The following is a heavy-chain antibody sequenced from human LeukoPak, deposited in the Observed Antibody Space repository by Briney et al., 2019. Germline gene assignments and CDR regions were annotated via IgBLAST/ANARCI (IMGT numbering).Heavy chain of an antibody. CDR3: ARHVAPDLDYFDY. V-gene: IGHV4-59*08. CDR1: GGSISSYY. J-gene: IGHJ4*02. Sequence: SETLSLTCTVSGGSISSYYWTWIRQPPGKRLEWIAYVCYTRSTNYNPSLKSRVAISVDTSKNQFSLTLTSVTAADTAVYYCARHVAPDLDYFDYWGQGILVTVSP. CDR2: VCYTRST. D-gene: IGHD5-12*01.